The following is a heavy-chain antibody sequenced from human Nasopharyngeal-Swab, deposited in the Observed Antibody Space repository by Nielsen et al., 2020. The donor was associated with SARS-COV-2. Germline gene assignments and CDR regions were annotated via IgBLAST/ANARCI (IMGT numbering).Heavy chain of an antibody. V-gene: IGHV4-34*01. Sequence: WIRQPPGKGLEWIGEINHSGSTNYNPSLKSRVTISVDTSKNQFSLKLSSVTAADTAVYYCARAIFGVVIIFNSYYMDVWGKGTTVTVSS. J-gene: IGHJ6*03. CDR3: ARAIFGVVIIFNSYYMDV. D-gene: IGHD3-3*01. CDR2: INHSGST.